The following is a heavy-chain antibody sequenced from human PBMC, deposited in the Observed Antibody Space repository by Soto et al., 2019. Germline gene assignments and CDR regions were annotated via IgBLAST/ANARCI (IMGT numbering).Heavy chain of an antibody. V-gene: IGHV3-48*01. D-gene: IGHD6-6*01. J-gene: IGHJ4*02. CDR3: AKDHVAAHPIPYYFDY. CDR1: GFTFSSYS. CDR2: ISGSSSTI. Sequence: GGSLRLSCAASGFTFSSYSMNWVRQAPGKGLEWVSYISGSSSTIYYADSVKGRFTISRDNSKNTLYLQMNSLRAEDTAVYYCAKDHVAAHPIPYYFDYWGQGTLVTVSS.